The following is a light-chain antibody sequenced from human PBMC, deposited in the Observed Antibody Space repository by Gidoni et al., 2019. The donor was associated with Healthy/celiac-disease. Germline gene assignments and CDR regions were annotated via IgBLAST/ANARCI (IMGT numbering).Light chain of an antibody. CDR3: QQYNNWPPFT. CDR2: GAS. V-gene: IGKV3-15*01. J-gene: IGKJ3*01. CDR1: QSVSSN. Sequence: DIVMTQSPATLSVSPGERATLSCRASQSVSSNLAWYQQKPGQAPRLLIYGASTRATGIPARFSVSGSGTEFTLTISSLQSEDFAVYYCQQYNNWPPFTFGPGTKVDIK.